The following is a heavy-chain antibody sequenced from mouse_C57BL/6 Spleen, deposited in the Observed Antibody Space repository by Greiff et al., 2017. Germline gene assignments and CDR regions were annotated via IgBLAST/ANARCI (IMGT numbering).Heavy chain of an antibody. D-gene: IGHD2-3*01. Sequence: VQLQQSGAELVKPGASVKISCKASGYAFSSYWMNWVKQRPGKGLEWIGQIYPGDGDTNYNGKFKGKATLTADKSSSTAYMQLSSLTSEDSAVYFCEGRDGYYDEYFDVWGTGTTVTVSS. J-gene: IGHJ1*03. CDR2: IYPGDGDT. V-gene: IGHV1-80*01. CDR1: GYAFSSYW. CDR3: EGRDGYYDEYFDV.